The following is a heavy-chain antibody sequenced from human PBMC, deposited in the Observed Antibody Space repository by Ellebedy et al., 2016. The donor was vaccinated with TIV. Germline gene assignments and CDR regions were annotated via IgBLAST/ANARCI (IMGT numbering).Heavy chain of an antibody. CDR1: GDTVSSLTAT. CDR3: AREREIVSTITYFFDF. V-gene: IGHV6-1*01. CDR2: TYYRSKWFS. D-gene: IGHD5/OR15-5a*01. Sequence: SQTLSLTCDISGDTVSSLTATWTWIRQSPSRGLEWLGRTYYRSKWFSDYGVSVKGRATINPDTSKNQFSLQLNSVTPEDTAVYYCAREREIVSTITYFFDFWGHGTPVTVSS. J-gene: IGHJ4*03.